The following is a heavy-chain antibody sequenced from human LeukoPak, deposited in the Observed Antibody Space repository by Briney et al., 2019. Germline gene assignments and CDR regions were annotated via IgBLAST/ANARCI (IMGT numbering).Heavy chain of an antibody. J-gene: IGHJ3*02. D-gene: IGHD3-10*01. CDR1: GFTFSKYA. V-gene: IGHV3-23*01. CDR2: VNDRGTGT. Sequence: PGGSLRLSCAASGFTFSKYAMSWVRQAPGKGLEWVSTVNDRGTGTYYADSVKGRFTISRDNSKNTLYLQMNSLRAEDTAVYYCARAIMVRGVIYAFDIWGQGTMVTVSS. CDR3: ARAIMVRGVIYAFDI.